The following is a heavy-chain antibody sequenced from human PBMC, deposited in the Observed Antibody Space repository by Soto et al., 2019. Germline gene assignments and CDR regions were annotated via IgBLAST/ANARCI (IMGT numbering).Heavy chain of an antibody. Sequence: EVPLVESGGGVLRPGGSLTLSCAASGFTFDDYGMSWARQAPGKGLEWVSGVNWAGGSTGYADSVKGRFTISRDNAKNSMYLQMNSLRAEDTAFYYCVRGASLNFDYWGQGPRVTVSS. J-gene: IGHJ4*02. CDR1: GFTFDDYG. CDR3: VRGASLNFDY. D-gene: IGHD1-26*01. CDR2: VNWAGGST. V-gene: IGHV3-20*04.